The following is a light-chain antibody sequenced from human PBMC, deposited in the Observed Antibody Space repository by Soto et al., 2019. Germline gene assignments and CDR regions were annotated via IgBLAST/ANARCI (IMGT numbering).Light chain of an antibody. CDR3: ISFTGASTI. V-gene: IGLV2-8*01. CDR2: EVT. J-gene: IGLJ1*01. CDR1: SSDVGGYNY. Sequence: QSALTQPPSASGSPGQSVTISCTGTSSDVGGYNYVSWYQQHPGKAPKLVIYEVTKRPSGVPDRFSGSKSGNTASLTVSGLQAEDEADYYCISFTGASTIFGTGTKVTVL.